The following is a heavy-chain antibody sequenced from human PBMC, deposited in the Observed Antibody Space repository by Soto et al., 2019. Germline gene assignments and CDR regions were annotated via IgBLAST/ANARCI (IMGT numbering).Heavy chain of an antibody. D-gene: IGHD3-9*01. Sequence: TLSLTCSVSGASIMNYYWSWIRQPPGEGLEWIGYNYYSGTPHYNPSLKSRLTILLDTSKNQFSLKLNSVTAADTAVYYCASYYNILTGDYSFHFWGQGTLVTVSS. V-gene: IGHV4-59*08. CDR3: ASYYNILTGDYSFHF. J-gene: IGHJ4*02. CDR1: GASIMNYY. CDR2: NYYSGTP.